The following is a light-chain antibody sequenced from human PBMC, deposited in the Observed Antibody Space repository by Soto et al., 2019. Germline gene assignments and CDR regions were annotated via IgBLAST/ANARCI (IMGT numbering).Light chain of an antibody. V-gene: IGKV1-5*03. J-gene: IGKJ1*01. CDR1: QNIYTW. CDR2: RAS. CDR3: QQYSSNSA. Sequence: DIQMTQSPSTLSASVVDRVSITCRASQNIYTWLAWYQQKPGKAPKLLIHRASSLGTGVPSRFSGSGSGTEFTLTITSLQPDDFATYYCQQYSSNSAFGPGTKVDI.